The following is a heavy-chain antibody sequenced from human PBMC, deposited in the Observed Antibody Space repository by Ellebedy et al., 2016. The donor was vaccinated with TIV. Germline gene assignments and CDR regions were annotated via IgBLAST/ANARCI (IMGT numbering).Heavy chain of an antibody. V-gene: IGHV3-7*01. J-gene: IGHJ4*02. CDR1: GFTFSSYW. CDR2: IKQDGSEK. Sequence: GESLKISXAASGFTFSSYWMSWVRQAPGKGLEWVANIKQDGSEKYYVDSVKGRFTISRDNAKNSLYLQMNSLRDEDTAVYYCAREPDYYDSSGPLDYWGQGTLVTVSS. CDR3: AREPDYYDSSGPLDY. D-gene: IGHD3-22*01.